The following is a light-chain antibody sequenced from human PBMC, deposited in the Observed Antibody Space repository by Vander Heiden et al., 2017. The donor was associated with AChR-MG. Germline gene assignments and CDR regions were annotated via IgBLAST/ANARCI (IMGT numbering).Light chain of an antibody. Sequence: EIVLTQSPATLSLSPGERATLSCRASEDIRSYLAWYQQKPGQPPRLLMYETSTRATGIPARFIGSGFGTDFTLTISSLEAEDFAVYYCQQRSSWPGTFGQGTKVEVK. CDR2: ETS. J-gene: IGKJ1*01. V-gene: IGKV3-11*01. CDR3: QQRSSWPGT. CDR1: EDIRSY.